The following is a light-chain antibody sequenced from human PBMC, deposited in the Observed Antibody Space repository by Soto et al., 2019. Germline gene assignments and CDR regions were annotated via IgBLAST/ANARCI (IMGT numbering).Light chain of an antibody. CDR2: NVY. CDR1: SSDVGAYNF. CDR3: SAYTVSRTYV. J-gene: IGLJ1*01. V-gene: IGLV2-14*03. Sequence: QSALTHPASVSWSPGHSITISCTGTSSDVGAYNFVSWHQQHPGKAPKLMIFNVYDRPSGISYRFSGSKSGNTASLTISGLQGEEEADHYCSAYTVSRTYVFGTGTKVTVL.